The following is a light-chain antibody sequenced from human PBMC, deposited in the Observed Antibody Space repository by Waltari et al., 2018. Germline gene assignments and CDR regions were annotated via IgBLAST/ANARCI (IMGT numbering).Light chain of an antibody. V-gene: IGKV3-20*01. CDR1: QSVTSIA. CDR3: QQYDGEVAT. CDR2: GTS. J-gene: IGKJ4*01. Sequence: RASQSVTSIALTWYQKKFGQSPRLLIYGTSSRATGIPDRFSGSGSGTEFTLTISRLEPEDFAVYYCQQYDGEVATFGGGTKVEI.